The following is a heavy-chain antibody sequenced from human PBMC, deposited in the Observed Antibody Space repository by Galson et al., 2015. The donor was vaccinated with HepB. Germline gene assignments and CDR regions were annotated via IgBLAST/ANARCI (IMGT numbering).Heavy chain of an antibody. CDR1: GGSFSTYT. D-gene: IGHD3-10*01. J-gene: IGHJ4*02. CDR2: IIPMLQKI. CDR3: ASLLPRGARVDY. V-gene: IGHV1-69*02. Sequence: SVKVSCKASGGSFSTYTFTWVRQAPGQGLEWVGRIIPMLQKITYAQKFQGRATITADNSSSTAYMELRGLRSEDTAVYYCASLLPRGARVDYWGQGTLVTVSS.